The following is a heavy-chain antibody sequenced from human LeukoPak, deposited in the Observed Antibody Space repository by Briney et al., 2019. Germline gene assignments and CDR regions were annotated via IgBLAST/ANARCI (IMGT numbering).Heavy chain of an antibody. Sequence: GGSLRLSCAASGSTFRSYWMSWVRQAPGKGLEWVSSIISSSSFISYADSVKGRFTVSRDNSKNSLYLQMNSLRAEDTALYYCAKDMDRGGFDAFDIWGQGTMVTVSS. CDR1: GSTFRSYW. CDR3: AKDMDRGGFDAFDI. J-gene: IGHJ3*02. CDR2: IISSSSFI. V-gene: IGHV3-21*04. D-gene: IGHD3-10*01.